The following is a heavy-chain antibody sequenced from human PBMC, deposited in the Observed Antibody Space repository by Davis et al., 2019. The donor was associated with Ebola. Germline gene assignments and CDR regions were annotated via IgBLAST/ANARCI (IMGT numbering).Heavy chain of an antibody. Sequence: MPSETLSLTCTVSGGSISSYYWTWIRQPPGKGLEWIGYIYYTGSTNYNPSLKSRVTISVDTSKNQFSLKLSSVTAADTAVYYCAREMTTVTSSWFDPWGQGILVTVSS. J-gene: IGHJ5*02. CDR2: IYYTGST. V-gene: IGHV4-59*01. D-gene: IGHD4-17*01. CDR3: AREMTTVTSSWFDP. CDR1: GGSISSYY.